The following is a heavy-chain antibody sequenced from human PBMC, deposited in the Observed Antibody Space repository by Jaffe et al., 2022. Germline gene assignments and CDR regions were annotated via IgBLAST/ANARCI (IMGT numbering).Heavy chain of an antibody. J-gene: IGHJ3*02. CDR1: GGSISSGSYY. Sequence: QVQLQESGPGLVKPSQTLSLTCTVSGGSISSGSYYWSWIRQPAGKGLEWIGRIYTSGSTNYNPSLKSRVTISVDTSKNQFSLKLSSVTAADTAVYYCARGLSSGYYFGDAFDIWGQGTMVTVSS. CDR2: IYTSGST. D-gene: IGHD3-22*01. CDR3: ARGLSSGYYFGDAFDI. V-gene: IGHV4-61*02.